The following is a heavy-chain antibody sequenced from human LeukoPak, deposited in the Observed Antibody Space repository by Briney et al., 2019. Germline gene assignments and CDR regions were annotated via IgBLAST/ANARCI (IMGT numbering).Heavy chain of an antibody. V-gene: IGHV1-2*02. CDR3: ARERGSMQSSSVRKVWFDP. Sequence: ASVKVSCKASGYTFTSYGISWVRQAPGQGLEWMGWINPNSGGTNYAQKFQGRVTMTRDTSISTAYMELSRLRSDDTAVYYCARERGSMQSSSVRKVWFDPWGQGTLVTVSS. CDR2: INPNSGGT. CDR1: GYTFTSYG. J-gene: IGHJ5*02. D-gene: IGHD2/OR15-2a*01.